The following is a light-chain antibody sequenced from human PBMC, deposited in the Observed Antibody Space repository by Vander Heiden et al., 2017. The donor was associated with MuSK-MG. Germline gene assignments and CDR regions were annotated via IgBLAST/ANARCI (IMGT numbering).Light chain of an antibody. CDR3: QQYNTYSWT. CDR1: QSINDW. Sequence: QMTQSPSTLSASVGDRVTITCRANQSINDWLAWYQQKPGKAPNLLIYRASTLETGVPSRFSGSGSETEFTLTISSLQPEDFATYFCQQYNTYSWTFGRGTKVEIK. V-gene: IGKV1-5*03. CDR2: RAS. J-gene: IGKJ1*01.